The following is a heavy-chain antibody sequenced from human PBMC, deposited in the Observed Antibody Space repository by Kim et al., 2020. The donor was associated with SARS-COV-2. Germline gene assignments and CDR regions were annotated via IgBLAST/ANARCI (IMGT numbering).Heavy chain of an antibody. Sequence: GGSLRLSCAASGFTFSTYAMSWVRQAPGKGLEWLSVISPSGLTPYYADSVKGRFTIFRDNSKNTLYLQMNSLRADDTATYYCGKIAGTGSCSGYSCHGIGEGGHGTLVSVSS. CDR2: ISPSGLTP. V-gene: IGHV3-23*01. D-gene: IGHD2-15*01. CDR3: GKIAGTGSCSGYSCHGIGE. J-gene: IGHJ4*01. CDR1: GFTFSTYA.